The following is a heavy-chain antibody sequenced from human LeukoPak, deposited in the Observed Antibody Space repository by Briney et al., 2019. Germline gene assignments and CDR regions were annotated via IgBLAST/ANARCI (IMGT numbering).Heavy chain of an antibody. D-gene: IGHD6-19*01. CDR2: SRDKANSYTT. CDR3: SVPVAGTVDY. CDR1: GFTFSDHF. V-gene: IGHV3-72*01. J-gene: IGHJ4*02. Sequence: PGGSLRLPCAASGFTFSDHFMDWVRQAPGKGLEWVGRSRDKANSYTTEYAASVKGRFTISRDDSKNSVYLQMNSLKTEDTAVYYCSVPVAGTVDYWGQGTLVTVSS.